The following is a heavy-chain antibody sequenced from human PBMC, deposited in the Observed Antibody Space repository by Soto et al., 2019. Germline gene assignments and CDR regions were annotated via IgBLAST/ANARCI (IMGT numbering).Heavy chain of an antibody. V-gene: IGHV3-66*01. J-gene: IGHJ3*02. Sequence: GGSLRLSCADSGFTVSSNYMSWVRQAPGKGLEWVSVIYSGGSTYYADSVKGRFTISRDNSKNTLYLQMNSLRAEDTAVYYCASETTGRPDVFNIWGQGKMVTVSS. CDR3: ASETTGRPDVFNI. CDR1: GFTVSSNY. D-gene: IGHD4-17*01. CDR2: IYSGGST.